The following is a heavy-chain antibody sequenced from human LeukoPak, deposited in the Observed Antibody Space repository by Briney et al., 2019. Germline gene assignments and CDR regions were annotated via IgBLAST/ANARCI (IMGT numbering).Heavy chain of an antibody. V-gene: IGHV4-59*01. Sequence: SETLSLTCTVSGGSISSYYWSWTRHPPGRGLEGIGYIYYSGSTNYNPSLKSRVTISVDTSKNQFSLKLSSVTAADTAVYYCAREGRSDYYDSSGYPPSFDYWGQGTLVTVSS. CDR2: IYYSGST. CDR3: AREGRSDYYDSSGYPPSFDY. J-gene: IGHJ4*02. D-gene: IGHD3-22*01. CDR1: GGSISSYY.